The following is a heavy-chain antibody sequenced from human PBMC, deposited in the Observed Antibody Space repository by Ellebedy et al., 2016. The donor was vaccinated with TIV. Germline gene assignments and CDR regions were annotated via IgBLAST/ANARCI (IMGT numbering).Heavy chain of an antibody. CDR1: GGSISTYY. CDR3: ATSYDSSGYYDDEAFDI. J-gene: IGHJ3*02. D-gene: IGHD3-22*01. V-gene: IGHV4-59*01. CDR2: IYYSGST. Sequence: MPSETLSLTCTVSGGSISTYYWSWIRQPPGKGLEWIGFIYYSGSTKYNPSLKSRVTMSVDTSKKQFSLNLNSVTAADTAVYYCATSYDSSGYYDDEAFDIWGQGTMVTVSS.